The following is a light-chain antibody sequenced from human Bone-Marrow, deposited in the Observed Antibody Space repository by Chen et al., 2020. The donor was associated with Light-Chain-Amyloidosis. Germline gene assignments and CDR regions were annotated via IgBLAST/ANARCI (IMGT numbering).Light chain of an antibody. V-gene: IGLV2-14*01. CDR3: SSFTRSSSYV. CDR1: SGDVGTYNY. Sequence: QSALTQPASVSGSPGQSITISCTGTSGDVGTYNYVSWYQQHPGKAPKVMIYAVSNRPSGVSNRFSASKAANTPSLTISGLQSKDEADYYCSSFTRSSSYVFGPGTKFTVL. CDR2: AVS. J-gene: IGLJ1*01.